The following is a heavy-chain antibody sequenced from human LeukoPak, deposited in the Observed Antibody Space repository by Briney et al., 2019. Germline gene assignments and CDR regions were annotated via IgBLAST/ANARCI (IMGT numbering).Heavy chain of an antibody. CDR2: ISWNSGSI. D-gene: IGHD2-2*01. CDR1: GFTFDDYA. CDR3: AKGYCSSTSCPSGDY. J-gene: IGHJ4*02. Sequence: ALRLSCAASGFTFDDYAMHWVRQAPGKGLEWVSGISWNSGSIGYADSVKGRFTISRDNAKNSLYLQMNSLRAEDTALYYCAKGYCSSTSCPSGDYWGQGTLVTVSS. V-gene: IGHV3-9*01.